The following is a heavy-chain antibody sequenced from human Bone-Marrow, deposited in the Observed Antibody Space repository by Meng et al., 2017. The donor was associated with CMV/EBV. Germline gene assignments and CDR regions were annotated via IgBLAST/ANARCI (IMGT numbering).Heavy chain of an antibody. D-gene: IGHD2-2*01. CDR3: ARDIAYCSSTSCPPDF. J-gene: IGHJ4*02. CDR1: GGSVSSGSYY. CDR2: IYYSGST. Sequence: ESLKISCTVSGGSVSSGSYYWSWIRQPPGKGLEWIGYIYYSGSTNYNPSLKSRVTISVDTSKNQFSLKLSSVTAADTAVYYCARDIAYCSSTSCPPDFWGQGTLVTVSS. V-gene: IGHV4-61*01.